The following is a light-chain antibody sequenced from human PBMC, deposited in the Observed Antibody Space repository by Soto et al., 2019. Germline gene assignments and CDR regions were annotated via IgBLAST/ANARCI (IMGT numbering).Light chain of an antibody. CDR2: DAS. J-gene: IGKJ1*01. CDR3: EPRSNWPT. CDR1: QSVSSY. V-gene: IGKV3-11*01. Sequence: EIEVTQNIATVSWSERERVSLSCRASQSVSSYLAWYQQKPGQAPRLLIYDASNRATGIPARFSGSGSGTDFTLSIISLEPEDFAFYFCEPRSNWPTFARGTKVDIK.